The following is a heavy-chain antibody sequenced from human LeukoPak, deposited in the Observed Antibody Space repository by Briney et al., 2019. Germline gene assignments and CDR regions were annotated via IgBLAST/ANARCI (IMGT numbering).Heavy chain of an antibody. J-gene: IGHJ4*02. D-gene: IGHD4-17*01. CDR1: GGSISSYY. CDR3: ARDEGYGDYSDY. CDR2: IYYSGST. V-gene: IGHV4-59*01. Sequence: SETLSLTCTVSGGSISSYYWSWIRQPPGKGLEWIGYIYYSGSTNYNPSLKSRVTISLDTSKNQFSLKLTSVTAADTAVYYCARDEGYGDYSDYWGQGTLVTVSS.